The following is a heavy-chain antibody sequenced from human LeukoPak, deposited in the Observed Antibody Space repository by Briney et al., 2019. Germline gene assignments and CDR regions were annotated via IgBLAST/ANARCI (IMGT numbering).Heavy chain of an antibody. J-gene: IGHJ4*02. CDR3: ARRRSGWLRSKNFDY. CDR2: IYYSGST. Sequence: PSQTLSLTCTVSGGSISSSSYCWGWIRQPPGKGLEWIGSIYYSGSTYYNPSLKSRLTISVDTSKNQFSLKLSSVTAADTAVYYFARRRSGWLRSKNFDYWGQGTLVTVSS. CDR1: GGSISSSSYC. V-gene: IGHV4-39*01. D-gene: IGHD5-24*01.